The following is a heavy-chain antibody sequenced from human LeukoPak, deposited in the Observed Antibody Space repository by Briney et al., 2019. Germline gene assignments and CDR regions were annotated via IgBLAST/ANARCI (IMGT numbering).Heavy chain of an antibody. D-gene: IGHD3-22*01. CDR1: GYTFTSYG. V-gene: IGHV1-18*01. CDR3: ARDQDYYDSSGYLGY. Sequence: AASVKVSCKSSGYTFTSYGIRWVRQAPGQGLEWMGWISAYNGNTNYAQKLQGRVTMTTDTSTSTAYMELRSLRSDDTAVYYCARDQDYYDSSGYLGYWGQGTLVTVSS. J-gene: IGHJ4*02. CDR2: ISAYNGNT.